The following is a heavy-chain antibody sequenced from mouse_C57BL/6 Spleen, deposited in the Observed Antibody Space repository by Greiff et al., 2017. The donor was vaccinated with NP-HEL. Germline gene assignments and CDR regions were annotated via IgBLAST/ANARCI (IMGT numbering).Heavy chain of an antibody. CDR3: TTNYGNSDY. Sequence: VQLQQSGAELVRPGASVKLSCTASGFNIKDDYMHWVKQRPEQGLEWIGWIDPENGDTEYASKFQGKATITADTSSNTAYLQLSSLTSEDTAVYYCTTNYGNSDYWGQGTTLTVSS. CDR2: IDPENGDT. V-gene: IGHV14-4*01. D-gene: IGHD2-1*01. CDR1: GFNIKDDY. J-gene: IGHJ2*01.